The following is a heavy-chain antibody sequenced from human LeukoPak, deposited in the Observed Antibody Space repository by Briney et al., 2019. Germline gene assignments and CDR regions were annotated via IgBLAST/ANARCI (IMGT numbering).Heavy chain of an antibody. CDR2: MNPNSGNT. CDR3: ARESGYCSSTSCRNWFDP. D-gene: IGHD2-2*01. V-gene: IGHV1-8*01. CDR1: VYTFTSYD. J-gene: IGHJ5*02. Sequence: ASVKVSCKSSVYTFTSYDINWVRQATGQGLEWMGWMNPNSGNTGYEQKFQGRVTMTRNTSISTAYMELSSLRSEDTAVYYCARESGYCSSTSCRNWFDPWGQGTLVTVSS.